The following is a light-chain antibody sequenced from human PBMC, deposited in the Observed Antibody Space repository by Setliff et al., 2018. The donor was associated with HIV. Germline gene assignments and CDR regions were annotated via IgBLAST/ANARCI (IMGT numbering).Light chain of an antibody. CDR1: SSGVGAYNF. CDR3: CSYAGTYSYI. Sequence: QSALTQPRSVSGSPGQSVTFSCTGSSSGVGAYNFVSWYQQHPDKAPKLIIYDVTKRPSGVPDRFSGSKSGDTASLTISGLQSEDEADYYCCSYAGTYSYIFGTGTKVTVL. CDR2: DVT. V-gene: IGLV2-11*01. J-gene: IGLJ1*01.